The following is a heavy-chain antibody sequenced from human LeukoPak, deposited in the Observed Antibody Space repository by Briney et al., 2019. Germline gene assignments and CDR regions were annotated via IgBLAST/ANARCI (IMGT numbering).Heavy chain of an antibody. CDR2: INPKRGAT. CDR3: ARDMTAMVLAGYYYYYMDV. V-gene: IGHV1-2*02. Sequence: GASVKVSCKASGYIFNDYYIHWVRQAPGQGLEWMGWINPKRGATKYVQKFQGRVTMTSDTSMSTVYMEMSRLRSDDTAVYYCARDMTAMVLAGYYYYYMDVWGKGTTVTVSS. J-gene: IGHJ6*03. CDR1: GYIFNDYY. D-gene: IGHD5-18*01.